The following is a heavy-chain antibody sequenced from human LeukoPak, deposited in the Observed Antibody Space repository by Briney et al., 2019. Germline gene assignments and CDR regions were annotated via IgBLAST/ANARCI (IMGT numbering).Heavy chain of an antibody. CDR3: ARGPPRYSGSSTFAY. CDR1: GGSFSGYH. J-gene: IGHJ4*02. D-gene: IGHD1-26*01. Sequence: SETLSLTCAVYGGSFSGYHWSWIRQPPGKGLEWIGEINHSGSTNYNPSLKSRVTISVDTSKNQFSLKLSSVTAADTAVYYCARGPPRYSGSSTFAYWGQGTLVTVSS. CDR2: INHSGST. V-gene: IGHV4-34*01.